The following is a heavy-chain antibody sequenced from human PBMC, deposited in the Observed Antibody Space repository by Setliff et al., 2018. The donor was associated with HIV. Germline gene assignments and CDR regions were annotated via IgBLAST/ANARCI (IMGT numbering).Heavy chain of an antibody. Sequence: RASVKVSCKTSGYSFTHYDINWVRQATGQGLEWMGWMNPSSGTSGCTQKFQGRVAVTRDTSISTAYMELISLRSGDTAGYFCARVASGRGRGLPDFDYWGQGTPVTVSS. CDR2: MNPSSGTS. CDR1: GYSFTHYD. J-gene: IGHJ4*02. D-gene: IGHD3-10*01. V-gene: IGHV1-8*01. CDR3: ARVASGRGRGLPDFDY.